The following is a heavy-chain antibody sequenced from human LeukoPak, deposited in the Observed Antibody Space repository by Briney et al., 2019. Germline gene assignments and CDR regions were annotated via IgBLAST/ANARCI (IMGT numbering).Heavy chain of an antibody. Sequence: GGSLRLSCAASGLTFSNYGMHWVRQAPGKGLEWVAVIPYDGFNPYYADSVKGRFTISRDNSKNTLWLQMNSLRAEDTAVYYCAKVKEMYSSGSYYFDYWGQGTLVTVSS. D-gene: IGHD6-19*01. V-gene: IGHV3-30*18. CDR1: GLTFSNYG. J-gene: IGHJ4*02. CDR2: IPYDGFNP. CDR3: AKVKEMYSSGSYYFDY.